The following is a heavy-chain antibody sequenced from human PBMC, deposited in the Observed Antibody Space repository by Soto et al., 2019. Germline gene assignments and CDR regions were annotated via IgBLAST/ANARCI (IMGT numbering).Heavy chain of an antibody. Sequence: GASVKVSCKVSGYTLTELSMHWVRQAPGKGLEWMGGFDPEDGETIYAQKFQGRVTMTEDTSTDTAYMELSSLRSEDTAVYYCATRRFGVVIIPCYVYWGQGTLVTVSS. CDR2: FDPEDGET. D-gene: IGHD3-3*01. CDR3: ATRRFGVVIIPCYVY. J-gene: IGHJ4*02. V-gene: IGHV1-24*01. CDR1: GYTLTELS.